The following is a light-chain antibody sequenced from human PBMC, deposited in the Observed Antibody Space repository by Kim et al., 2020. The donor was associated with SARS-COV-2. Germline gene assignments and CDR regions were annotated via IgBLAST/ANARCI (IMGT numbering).Light chain of an antibody. Sequence: AIQLTQSPSSLSASVGYRITITCRASQGIRDDLGWYQQKPGQAPKLLIYAASSLESGVPSRFSGSGFGTDFTLTISSLQPEDRGTYYCLQDFSYPWTFGQGTKVDIK. J-gene: IGKJ1*01. V-gene: IGKV1-6*01. CDR3: LQDFSYPWT. CDR1: QGIRDD. CDR2: AAS.